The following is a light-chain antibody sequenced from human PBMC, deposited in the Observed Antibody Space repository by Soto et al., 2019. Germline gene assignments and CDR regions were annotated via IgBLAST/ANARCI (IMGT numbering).Light chain of an antibody. Sequence: QSALTQPASVSGSPGQSITISCTGTSSDVGGYNYVSWYQQHPGKAPKLMIYDVSNRPSGVSNRFSGSKSGNTASLTISGLQAEDEADYYCSSYTSSSPPLYVFGTGTKVTVL. J-gene: IGLJ1*01. CDR1: SSDVGGYNY. CDR2: DVS. CDR3: SSYTSSSPPLYV. V-gene: IGLV2-14*01.